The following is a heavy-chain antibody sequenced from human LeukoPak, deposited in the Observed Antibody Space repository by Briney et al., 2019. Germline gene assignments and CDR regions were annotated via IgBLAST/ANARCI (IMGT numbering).Heavy chain of an antibody. D-gene: IGHD3-3*01. CDR2: IIPIFGTA. J-gene: IGHJ5*02. Sequence: SVKVSCKASGGTFSSYAISWVRQAPGQGLEWMGRIIPIFGTANYAQKFQGRVMITTDESTSTAYMELSSLRSKDTAVYYCARDRVKGYDFWSGNKRREFDPWGQGTLVTVSS. CDR3: ARDRVKGYDFWSGNKRREFDP. V-gene: IGHV1-69*05. CDR1: GGTFSSYA.